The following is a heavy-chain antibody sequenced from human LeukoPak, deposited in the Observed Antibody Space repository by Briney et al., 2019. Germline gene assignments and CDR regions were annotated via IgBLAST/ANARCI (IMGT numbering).Heavy chain of an antibody. J-gene: IGHJ4*02. V-gene: IGHV1-2*02. CDR3: ATDRLGYSYGYGDY. CDR1: TYTFSDYY. Sequence: GASVKVSCKASTYTFSDYYMHWVRQAPGQGLEWMGWINPNSGGTNYAQNFQGRVTMTRDTSISTAYMELSRLRSDDTAVYYCATDRLGYSYGYGDYWGQGNLVTVYS. CDR2: INPNSGGT. D-gene: IGHD5-18*01.